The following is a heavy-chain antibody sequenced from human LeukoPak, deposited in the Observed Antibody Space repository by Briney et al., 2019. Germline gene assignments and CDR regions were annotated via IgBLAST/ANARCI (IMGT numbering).Heavy chain of an antibody. CDR3: ARYGSSWYLEY. Sequence: SQTLSLTCAISGDSVSSNSAAWNWLRQSPSRGLEWLGRTYYRSKWYSDYAVSVRSRITINPDTSRNQSSLQLNSVSPEDTAVYYCARYGSSWYLEYWGQGTPVTVSS. J-gene: IGHJ4*02. D-gene: IGHD6-13*01. CDR2: TYYRSKWYS. CDR1: GDSVSSNSAA. V-gene: IGHV6-1*01.